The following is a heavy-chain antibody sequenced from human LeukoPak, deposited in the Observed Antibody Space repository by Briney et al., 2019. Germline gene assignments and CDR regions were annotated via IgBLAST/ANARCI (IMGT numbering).Heavy chain of an antibody. CDR3: ARVGTGDIVVVPALDY. J-gene: IGHJ4*02. D-gene: IGHD2-2*01. V-gene: IGHV1-18*04. CDR1: GYTFTSYG. CDR2: ISAYNGNT. Sequence: GASVKVSCKASGYTFTSYGISWVRQAPGQGLEWMGWISAYNGNTNYAQKLQGRVTMTTDTSTSTAYMVLRSLRSDDTAVYYCARVGTGDIVVVPALDYWGQGALVTVSS.